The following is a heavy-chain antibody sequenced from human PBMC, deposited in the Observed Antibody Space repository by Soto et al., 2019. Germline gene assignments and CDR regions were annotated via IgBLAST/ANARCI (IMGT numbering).Heavy chain of an antibody. CDR1: GGSISSYY. Sequence: QVQLQESGPGLVKPSETLSLTCTVSGGSISSYYWSWIRQPPGKGLEWIGYIYYTGSTNYNPSLQSRVTIXVDTSKNQFSLQLSSVTAADTAVYYCATFNWYFDLWGRGTLVTVSS. V-gene: IGHV4-59*01. J-gene: IGHJ2*01. CDR2: IYYTGST. CDR3: ATFNWYFDL.